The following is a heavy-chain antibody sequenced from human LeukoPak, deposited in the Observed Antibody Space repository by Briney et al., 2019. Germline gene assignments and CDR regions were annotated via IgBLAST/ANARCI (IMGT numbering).Heavy chain of an antibody. D-gene: IGHD3-10*01. CDR1: GGSISSSNW. V-gene: IGHV4-4*02. CDR3: ARVLITMVRGVPYNWFDP. Sequence: SETPSLTCAVSGGSISSSNWWSWVRQPPGKGLEWIGEIYHSGSTNYNPSLKSRVTISVDKSKNQFSLKLSSVTAADTAVYYCARVLITMVRGVPYNWFDPWGQGTLVTVSS. J-gene: IGHJ5*02. CDR2: IYHSGST.